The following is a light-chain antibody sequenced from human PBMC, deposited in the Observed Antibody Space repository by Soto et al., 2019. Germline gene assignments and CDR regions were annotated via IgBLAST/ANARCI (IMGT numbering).Light chain of an antibody. V-gene: IGLV7-46*01. CDR2: DTN. CDR3: LLAYTGARV. J-gene: IGLJ2*01. CDR1: TGAVTSDHF. Sequence: QTVVTQEASLTVSPGGTVTLTCGSSTGAVTSDHFPFWFQQKPGQAPRALIDDTNTRHSWTPARFSGSLLGGKAALTLSGAQPEDEADYSCLLAYTGARVFGGGTKLTVL.